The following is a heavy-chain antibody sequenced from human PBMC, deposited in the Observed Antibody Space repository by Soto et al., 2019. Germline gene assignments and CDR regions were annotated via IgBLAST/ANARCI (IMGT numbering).Heavy chain of an antibody. CDR2: IDWDDDK. CDR1: GFSLSTSGMC. Sequence: ESGPTLVNPTQPLTLTCTFFGFSLSTSGMCVSWIRQPPGKALEWLARIDWDDDKYYSTSLKTRLTISKDTSKNQVVLTMTNMDPVDTATYYCVQSRCGGDCLQSYSSHSYYGLDVWGQGTTVTVSS. J-gene: IGHJ6*02. D-gene: IGHD2-21*02. CDR3: VQSRCGGDCLQSYSSHSYYGLDV. V-gene: IGHV2-70*12.